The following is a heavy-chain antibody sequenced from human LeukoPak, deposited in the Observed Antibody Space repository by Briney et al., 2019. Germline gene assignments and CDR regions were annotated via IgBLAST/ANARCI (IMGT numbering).Heavy chain of an antibody. CDR3: ARSTSPDHCSGGSCYEEDYYFDY. V-gene: IGHV4-59*01. Sequence: PSETLSLTCTVSGGSISSYYWSWIRQPPGKGLEWIGYIYYSGSNNYNPSLKSRVTISVDTSKNQFSLKLSSVTAADTAVYYCARSTSPDHCSGGSCYEEDYYFDYWGQGTLVTVSS. CDR2: IYYSGSN. D-gene: IGHD2-15*01. J-gene: IGHJ4*02. CDR1: GGSISSYY.